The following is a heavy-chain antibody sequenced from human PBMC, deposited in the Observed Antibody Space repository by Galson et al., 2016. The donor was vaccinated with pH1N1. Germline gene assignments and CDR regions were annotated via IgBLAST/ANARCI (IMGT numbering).Heavy chain of an antibody. Sequence: SVKVSCKASGYTFSNYGLTWVRQAPGQGLEWMGWISAYDGNTIYAQRLQGRVTMTTDTSTSTADMELGSLRPDDTAIYYCARDRGAFDIWGQGTTVIVSS. CDR1: GYTFSNYG. J-gene: IGHJ3*02. V-gene: IGHV1-18*01. CDR3: ARDRGAFDI. CDR2: ISAYDGNT. D-gene: IGHD3-10*01.